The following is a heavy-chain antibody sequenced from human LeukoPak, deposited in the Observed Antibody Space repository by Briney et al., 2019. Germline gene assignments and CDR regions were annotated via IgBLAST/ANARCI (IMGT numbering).Heavy chain of an antibody. CDR1: GFTFSDYW. CDR2: IKQDGSAK. D-gene: IGHD2-2*01. CDR3: ARWRGSTSERSDY. V-gene: IGHV3-7*01. J-gene: IGHJ4*02. Sequence: PGGSLRLSCTASGFTFSDYWVTWVRQAPGKGLECVANIKQDGSAKYYVDSVKGRFTISRDNAKNSLYLQMDSLRVEDTATYYCARWRGSTSERSDYWGQGTLVTVSS.